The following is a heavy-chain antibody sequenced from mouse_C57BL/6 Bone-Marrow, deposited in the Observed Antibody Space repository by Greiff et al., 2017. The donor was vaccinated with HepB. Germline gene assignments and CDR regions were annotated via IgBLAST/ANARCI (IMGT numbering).Heavy chain of an antibody. D-gene: IGHD2-4*01. Sequence: EVKLVESVAELVRPGASVKLSCTASGFNIKNTYMHWVKQRPEQGLEWIGRIDPANGNTKYAPKFQGKATITADTSSNTAYLQLSSLTSEDTAIYYCARETYYDYDEGAWFAYWGQGTLVTVSA. CDR1: GFNIKNTY. J-gene: IGHJ3*01. CDR2: IDPANGNT. V-gene: IGHV14-3*01. CDR3: ARETYYDYDEGAWFAY.